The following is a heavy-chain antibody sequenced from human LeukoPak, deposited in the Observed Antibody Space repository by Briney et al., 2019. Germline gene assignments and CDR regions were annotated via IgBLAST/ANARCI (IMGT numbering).Heavy chain of an antibody. J-gene: IGHJ4*02. CDR2: TYYKSKWYS. V-gene: IGHV6-1*01. D-gene: IGHD7-27*01. CDR1: GDSVSTNSAA. Sequence: SQTLSLTCAISGDSVSTNSAAWNWIRQPPSRGLEWLGRTYYKSKWYSDYAESVKSRMTINPDTSKNQFSLQLNSVTPEDTAVYFCTRSTNGGRNDYWGQGTLVTVSS. CDR3: TRSTNGGRNDY.